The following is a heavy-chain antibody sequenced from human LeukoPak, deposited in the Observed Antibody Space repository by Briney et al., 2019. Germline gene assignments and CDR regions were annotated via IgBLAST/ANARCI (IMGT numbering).Heavy chain of an antibody. V-gene: IGHV4-61*01. Sequence: PSETLSLTCTVSGGSIHSSSYYWSWIRQPPGKGLEWIGYIYYSGSTNCNPSVKSRVAMSVDTSKKQFSLKLSSLTAADTAVYYCARGGTAVIAPYAFDIWGQGTMVTVSS. J-gene: IGHJ3*02. CDR1: GGSIHSSSYY. CDR2: IYYSGST. D-gene: IGHD4-23*01. CDR3: ARGGTAVIAPYAFDI.